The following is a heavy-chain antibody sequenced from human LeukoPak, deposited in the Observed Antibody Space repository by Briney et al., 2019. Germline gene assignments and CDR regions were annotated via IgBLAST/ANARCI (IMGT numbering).Heavy chain of an antibody. CDR2: ISSSGSTI. Sequence: GGSLRLSCAASGFTFSSYEMNWVRQAPGKGLEWVSYISSSGSTIYYADSVKGRFTISRDNAKNSLYLQMNSLRAEDTAVYYCARGNYYGSGSNFDYWGQGTLVAVSS. J-gene: IGHJ4*02. CDR3: ARGNYYGSGSNFDY. D-gene: IGHD3-10*01. CDR1: GFTFSSYE. V-gene: IGHV3-48*03.